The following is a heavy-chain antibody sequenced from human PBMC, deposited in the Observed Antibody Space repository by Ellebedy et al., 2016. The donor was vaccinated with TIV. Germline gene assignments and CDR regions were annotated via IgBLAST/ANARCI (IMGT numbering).Heavy chain of an antibody. Sequence: SETLSLXCAVYGGSFSGYYWSWIRQPPGKGLEWIGEINHSGSTNYNPSLKSRVTISVDTSKNQFSLKLSSVTAADTAVYYCARELVVVPAATDYWGQGTLVTVSS. CDR2: INHSGST. J-gene: IGHJ4*02. CDR3: ARELVVVPAATDY. V-gene: IGHV4-34*01. D-gene: IGHD2-2*01. CDR1: GGSFSGYY.